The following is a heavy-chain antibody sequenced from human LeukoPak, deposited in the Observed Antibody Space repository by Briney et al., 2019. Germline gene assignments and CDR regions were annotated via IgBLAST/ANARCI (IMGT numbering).Heavy chain of an antibody. Sequence: GGSLRLSCAASGFSFSTYNMNWVRQAPGQRLEWVSSITSGSSYIYYADSVKGRFTISRDNAKSSLYLQMDSLRAEDTAVYYCARDPYSGNYGAYYYYYMDVWGKGTTVTISS. J-gene: IGHJ6*03. CDR1: GFSFSTYN. CDR3: ARDPYSGNYGAYYYYYMDV. D-gene: IGHD1-26*01. V-gene: IGHV3-21*01. CDR2: ITSGSSYI.